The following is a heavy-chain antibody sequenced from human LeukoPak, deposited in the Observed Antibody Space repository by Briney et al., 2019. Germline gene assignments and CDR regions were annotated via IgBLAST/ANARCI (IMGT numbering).Heavy chain of an antibody. Sequence: ASVKVSCKASGYTFTNYDINWVRQATGQGLEWMGWMNPHSGNTGYAQKFQGRVTMTRNTSISTAYMELSRLRSDDTAVYYCARAGKEAVAALLFDYWGQGTLVTVSS. CDR2: MNPHSGNT. J-gene: IGHJ4*02. CDR3: ARAGKEAVAALLFDY. CDR1: GYTFTNYD. D-gene: IGHD6-19*01. V-gene: IGHV1-8*01.